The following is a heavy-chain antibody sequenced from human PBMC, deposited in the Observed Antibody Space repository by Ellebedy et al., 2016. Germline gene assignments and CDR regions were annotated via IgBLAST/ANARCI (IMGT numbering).Heavy chain of an antibody. CDR2: IYYSGST. J-gene: IGHJ4*02. CDR3: ARHRPWGSSIFGAFDY. D-gene: IGHD3-10*02. CDR1: GGSISSSSYY. V-gene: IGHV4-39*01. Sequence: SETLSLTXTVSGGSISSSSYYWGWIRQPPGKGLEWIGSIYYSGSTYYNPSLKSRVTISVDTSKNQFSLKLSSVTAADTAVYYCARHRPWGSSIFGAFDYWGQGTLVTVSS.